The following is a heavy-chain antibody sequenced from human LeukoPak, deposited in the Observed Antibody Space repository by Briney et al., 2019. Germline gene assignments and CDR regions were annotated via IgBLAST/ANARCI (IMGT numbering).Heavy chain of an antibody. Sequence: GGSLRLSCAASGFTFSSYSMNWVRQAPGKGLEWVSSISSSSSYIYYADSVKGRFTISRDNAKNSLYLQVNSLRAEDTAVYYCASHRSSGWYGGYWGQGTLVTVSS. CDR1: GFTFSSYS. D-gene: IGHD6-19*01. CDR2: ISSSSSYI. CDR3: ASHRSSGWYGGY. J-gene: IGHJ4*02. V-gene: IGHV3-21*01.